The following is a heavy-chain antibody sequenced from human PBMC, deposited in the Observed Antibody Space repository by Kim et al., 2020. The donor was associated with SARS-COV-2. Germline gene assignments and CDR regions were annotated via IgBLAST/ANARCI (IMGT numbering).Heavy chain of an antibody. J-gene: IGHJ3*02. D-gene: IGHD3-9*01. V-gene: IGHV2-5*02. CDR2: IYWDDDK. Sequence: SGPTLVNPTQTLTLTCTFSGFSLSTSGVGVGWIRQPPGKALEWLALIYWDDDKRYSPSLKSRLTITKDTSKNQVVLTMTNMDPVDTATYYCARTTYDILTAVIYPFDIWGQGTMVTVSS. CDR1: GFSLSTSGVG. CDR3: ARTTYDILTAVIYPFDI.